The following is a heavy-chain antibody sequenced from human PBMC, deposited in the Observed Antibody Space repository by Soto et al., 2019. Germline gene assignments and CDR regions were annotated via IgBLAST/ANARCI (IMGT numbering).Heavy chain of an antibody. CDR2: IYYSGST. CDR1: GGSISSGDYY. D-gene: IGHD3-10*01. V-gene: IGHV4-30-4*01. CDR3: ARTLHYGSGNGGFDY. Sequence: PSETLSLTCAVSGGSISSGDYYWSWIRQPPGKGLEWIGYIYYSGSTYYNPSLKSRVTISVDTSKNQFSLKLSSVTVADTAVYYCARTLHYGSGNGGFDYWGQGTLVTVSS. J-gene: IGHJ4*02.